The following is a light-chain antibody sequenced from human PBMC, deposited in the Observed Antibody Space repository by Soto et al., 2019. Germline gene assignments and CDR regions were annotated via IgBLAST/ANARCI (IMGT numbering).Light chain of an antibody. CDR1: SNDVGDYNY. CDR3: CSYSGTTTLVL. V-gene: IGLV2-14*01. J-gene: IGLJ2*01. Sequence: QSALTQPASVSGSPGQSITISCTGTSNDVGDYNYVSWYQQHPGKAPKLMIYEVYSRPSGISNRFSGSKSANTASLTISGLQAEDEADYYCCSYSGTTTLVLFGGGTQLTVL. CDR2: EVY.